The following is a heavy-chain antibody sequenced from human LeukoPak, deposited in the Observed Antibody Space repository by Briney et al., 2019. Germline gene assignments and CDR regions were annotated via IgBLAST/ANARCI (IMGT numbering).Heavy chain of an antibody. CDR3: ARDLEEVATIGFDY. Sequence: GGSLRLSCAASGFTFSSYAMHWVRQAPGKGLEWVAVISYDGSNKYYADSVKGRFTISRDNSKTTLYLQMNSLRAEDTAVYYCARDLEEVATIGFDYWGQGTLVTVSS. J-gene: IGHJ4*02. CDR1: GFTFSSYA. D-gene: IGHD5-12*01. V-gene: IGHV3-30*01. CDR2: ISYDGSNK.